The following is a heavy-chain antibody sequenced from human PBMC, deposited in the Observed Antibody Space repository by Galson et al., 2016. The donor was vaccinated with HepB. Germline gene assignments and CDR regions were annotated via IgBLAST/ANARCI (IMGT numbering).Heavy chain of an antibody. Sequence: TLSLTCTVSGGSINSGAYYWSWIRQHPGKGLEWIGYIYYNGVTYYNPSLKSRVTISVDTSKNRFSLKLSSVTAADTAVYSCASYKGEGRRLRGAFDIWGQGTMVTVSS. V-gene: IGHV4-31*03. D-gene: IGHD4-17*01. CDR3: ASYKGEGRRLRGAFDI. CDR1: GGSINSGAYY. J-gene: IGHJ3*02. CDR2: IYYNGVT.